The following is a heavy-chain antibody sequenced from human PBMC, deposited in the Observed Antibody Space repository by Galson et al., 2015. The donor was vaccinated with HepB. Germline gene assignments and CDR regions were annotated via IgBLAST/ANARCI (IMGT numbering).Heavy chain of an antibody. CDR1: GYTFTGFG. CDR2: ISPNNGDT. CDR3: TRGGMNGMDV. V-gene: IGHV1-18*01. Sequence: SVKVSCKASGYTFTGFGITWVRQAPGQGLEWMGWISPNNGDTNYAQKFQGRVTMTTDRSTKTAYMELRSLRSDDTAVYYCTRGGMNGMDVWGQGTTVTVSS. J-gene: IGHJ6*02.